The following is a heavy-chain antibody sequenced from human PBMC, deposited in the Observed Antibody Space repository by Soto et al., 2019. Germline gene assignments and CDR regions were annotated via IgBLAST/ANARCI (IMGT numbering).Heavy chain of an antibody. J-gene: IGHJ4*02. CDR2: IYYSGST. CDR1: GGSISSSSYY. CDR3: ARLPSDYDSSGRYYYFDY. Sequence: QLQLQESGPGLVKPSETLSLTCTVSGGSISSSSYYWGWIRQPPGKGLEWIGSIYYSGSTYYNPSLKSRVTISVDTSKNQFSLKLSSVTAADTAVYYCARLPSDYDSSGRYYYFDYWGQGTLVTVSS. V-gene: IGHV4-39*01. D-gene: IGHD3-22*01.